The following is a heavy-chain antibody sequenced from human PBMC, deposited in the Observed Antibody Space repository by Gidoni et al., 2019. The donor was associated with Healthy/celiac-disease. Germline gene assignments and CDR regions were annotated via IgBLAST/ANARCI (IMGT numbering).Heavy chain of an antibody. Sequence: QVQLVESGGGVVQPVRSLRLSWAASGFTFSSYALHWVRQAPGKGLEWVAVISYDGSNKYYADSVKGRFTISRDNSKNTLYLQMNSLRAEDTAVYYCARGPFIVGAIYYYYGMDVWGQGTTVTVSS. CDR1: GFTFSSYA. CDR3: ARGPFIVGAIYYYYGMDV. J-gene: IGHJ6*02. V-gene: IGHV3-30-3*01. D-gene: IGHD1-26*01. CDR2: ISYDGSNK.